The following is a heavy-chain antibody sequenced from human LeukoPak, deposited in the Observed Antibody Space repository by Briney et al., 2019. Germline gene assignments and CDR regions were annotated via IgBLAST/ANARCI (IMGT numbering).Heavy chain of an antibody. V-gene: IGHV2-70*11. CDR3: ARIQYSSSWRSIDY. CDR2: IDWDDDK. J-gene: IGHJ4*02. CDR1: GDFITASYW. D-gene: IGHD6-13*01. Sequence: TLSLTCTVSGDFITASYWSWIRQPPGKALEWLARIDWDDDKYYSTSLKTRLTISKDTSKNQVVLTMTNMDPVDTATYYCARIQYSSSWRSIDYWGQGTLVTVSS.